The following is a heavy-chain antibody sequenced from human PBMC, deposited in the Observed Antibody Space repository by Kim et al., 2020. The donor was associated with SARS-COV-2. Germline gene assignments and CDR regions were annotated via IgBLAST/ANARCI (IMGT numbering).Heavy chain of an antibody. CDR1: GFTFSSYW. CDR3: ARDRPKRYSGGYYRLDP. D-gene: IGHD1-26*01. J-gene: IGHJ5*02. Sequence: GGSLRLSCAASGFTFSSYWMSWVRQAPGKGLEWVANIKQDGSEKYYVDSVKGRFTISRDNAKNSLYLQMNSLRAEDTAVYYCARDRPKRYSGGYYRLDPRGQGSVATDPS. V-gene: IGHV3-7*03. CDR2: IKQDGSEK.